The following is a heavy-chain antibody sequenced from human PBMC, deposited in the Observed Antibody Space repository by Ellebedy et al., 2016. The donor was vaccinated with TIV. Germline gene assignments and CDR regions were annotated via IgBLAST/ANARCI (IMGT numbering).Heavy chain of an antibody. D-gene: IGHD6-6*01. J-gene: IGHJ4*02. Sequence: SETLSLXXAVSGGSLSGYYWSWVRQSPGKGLEWIGEINHSGSTNYIPSLKSRVTISVDTSKNQVSLNLTSVTAADTAMYFCARQRGTSIADRHIFEQWGQGTLVTVSS. CDR3: ARQRGTSIADRHIFEQ. CDR2: INHSGST. V-gene: IGHV4-34*01. CDR1: GGSLSGYY.